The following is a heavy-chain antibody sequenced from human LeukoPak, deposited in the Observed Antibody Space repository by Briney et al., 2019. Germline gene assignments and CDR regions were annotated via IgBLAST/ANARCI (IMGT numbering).Heavy chain of an antibody. Sequence: GGTLRLSCAASGFTFSRNGMTWVRQAPGKGLEWVSAISGSGGNTYYADSVKGRFTVSGDNSKDTLYLHLNSLRAEDTAIYYCAKGLKGFSFGLYLDYWGQGTLVTVSS. CDR3: AKGLKGFSFGLYLDY. CDR2: ISGSGGNT. CDR1: GFTFSRNG. V-gene: IGHV3-23*01. D-gene: IGHD3/OR15-3a*01. J-gene: IGHJ4*02.